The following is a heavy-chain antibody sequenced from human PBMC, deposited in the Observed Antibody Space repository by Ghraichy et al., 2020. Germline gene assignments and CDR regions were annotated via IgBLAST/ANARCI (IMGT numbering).Heavy chain of an antibody. D-gene: IGHD2-2*01. CDR2: INPSGGST. J-gene: IGHJ4*02. Sequence: ASVKVSCKASGYTFTSYYMHWVRQAPGQGLEWMGIINPSGGSTSYAQKFQGRVTMTRDTSTSTVYMELSSLRSEDTAVYYCARDIVVVPAAVTTVTTLDFDYWGQGTLVTVSS. CDR1: GYTFTSYY. V-gene: IGHV1-46*01. CDR3: ARDIVVVPAAVTTVTTLDFDY.